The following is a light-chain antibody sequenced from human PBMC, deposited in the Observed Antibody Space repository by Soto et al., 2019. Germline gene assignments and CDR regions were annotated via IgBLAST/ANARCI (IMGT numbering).Light chain of an antibody. CDR1: QSVGNF. CDR3: QQSFTTWT. V-gene: IGKV1-39*01. Sequence: IHMTHSPSSLSASVLYRVTITCRASQSVGNFLNWYQQKPGLPPKYLIYAASNLQSGVPSRFSGSGSGTDFTLTISNLQPEDFATYYCQQSFTTWTFGQGTKVDIK. CDR2: AAS. J-gene: IGKJ1*01.